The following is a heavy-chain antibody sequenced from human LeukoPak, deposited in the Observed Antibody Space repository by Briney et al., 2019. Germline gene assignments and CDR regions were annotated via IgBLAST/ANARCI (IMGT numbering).Heavy chain of an antibody. CDR2: TTGSGGST. CDR3: AKGVGDRSCYDYYYPMDV. J-gene: IGHJ6*02. D-gene: IGHD4-17*01. CDR1: GFTFSSHA. V-gene: IGHV3-23*01. Sequence: GGSLRLSCAASGFTFSSHAMTWVRQAPGKGLEWVSGTTGSGGSTYYTDSVKGRFTISRDNSKNTLYLQMNSLRAEDTAVYYCAKGVGDRSCYDYYYPMDVWGQGTAVTVSS.